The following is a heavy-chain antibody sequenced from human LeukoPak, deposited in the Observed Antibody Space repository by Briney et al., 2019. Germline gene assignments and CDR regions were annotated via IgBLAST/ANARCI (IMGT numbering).Heavy chain of an antibody. D-gene: IGHD5-12*01. CDR1: GGSFSGYY. CDR2: INHSGST. CDR3: ARGLGSGSYYFDY. V-gene: IGHV4-34*01. J-gene: IGHJ4*02. Sequence: SETLSLPCAVYGGSFSGYYWSWIRQPPGKGLEWIGEINHSGSTNYNPSLKSRVTISVDTSKNQFSLKLSSVTAADTAVYYCARGLGSGSYYFDYWGQGTLVTVSS.